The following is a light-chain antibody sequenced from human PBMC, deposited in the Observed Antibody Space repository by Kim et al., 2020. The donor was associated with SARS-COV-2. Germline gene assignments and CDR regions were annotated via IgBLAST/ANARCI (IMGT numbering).Light chain of an antibody. CDR2: DAA. Sequence: PGERATLSCSASPNVGIGLACHQQTPGQAPRLLIYDAAIRAAGIPDRFSGSGSGTDFTLTIGSLAPEDFAVYYCQQRGNWPPALTFGGGTKVDIK. CDR1: PNVGIG. J-gene: IGKJ4*01. V-gene: IGKV3-11*01. CDR3: QQRGNWPPALT.